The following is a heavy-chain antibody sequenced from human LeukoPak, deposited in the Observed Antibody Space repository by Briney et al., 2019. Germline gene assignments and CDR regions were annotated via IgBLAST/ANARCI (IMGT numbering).Heavy chain of an antibody. J-gene: IGHJ3*01. CDR3: AREVTVTPDALDV. CDR2: IDSGSSVI. D-gene: IGHD5-18*01. CDR1: GFSFSSYE. V-gene: IGHV3-48*03. Sequence: GGSLRLSCAASGFSFSSYEMSWVRQAPGKGLEWVAYIDSGSSVIKYADSVKGRFTVSRGNTQNSLYLQLNNLRVDDTAVYYCAREVTVTPDALDVWGQGTMVTVSS.